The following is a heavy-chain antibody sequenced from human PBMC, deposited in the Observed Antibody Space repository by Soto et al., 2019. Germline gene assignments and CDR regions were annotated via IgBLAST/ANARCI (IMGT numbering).Heavy chain of an antibody. CDR1: GFTFSSYG. J-gene: IGHJ4*02. CDR3: AQDRGSTYEYVWGSAFDY. V-gene: IGHV3-30*18. Sequence: QVQLVESGGGVVQPGRSRRLSCAASGFTFSSYGMHWVRQAPGKGLEWVAVISYDGSNKNYADSVKGRFTISRDNSKNTLALQMHSLRAEEPAVYYCAQDRGSTYEYVWGSAFDYWGQGTLVTVSS. D-gene: IGHD3-16*01. CDR2: ISYDGSNK.